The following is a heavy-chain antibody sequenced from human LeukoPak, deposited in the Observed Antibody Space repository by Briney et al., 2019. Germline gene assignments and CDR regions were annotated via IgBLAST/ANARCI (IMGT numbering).Heavy chain of an antibody. CDR1: GYTFTGYY. D-gene: IGHD2-2*01. CDR3: ARVEYCSSTSCYRFDP. J-gene: IGHJ5*02. Sequence: ASVKVSCKASGYTFTGYYMHWVRQAPGQGLEWMGWINPKSGGTNYAQKFQGRVTMTRDTSISTAYMGLSRLRSDDTAVYYCARVEYCSSTSCYRFDPWGQGTLVTVSS. CDR2: INPKSGGT. V-gene: IGHV1-2*02.